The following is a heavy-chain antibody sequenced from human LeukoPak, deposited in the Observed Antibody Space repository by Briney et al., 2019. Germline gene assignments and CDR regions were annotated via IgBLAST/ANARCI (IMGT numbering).Heavy chain of an antibody. J-gene: IGHJ4*02. D-gene: IGHD2-2*01. V-gene: IGHV1-2*02. CDR1: GYTFTGYY. CDR2: INPNSGGT. CDR3: ARDWGYCSSTNCYSFDY. Sequence: ASVKVSCKASGYTFTGYYMHWVRQAPGQGLEWMGWINPNSGGTNYAQKFQGRVTMTRDTSISTAYMELSRLRSDDTAVYYCARDWGYCSSTNCYSFDYWGQGTLVTVSS.